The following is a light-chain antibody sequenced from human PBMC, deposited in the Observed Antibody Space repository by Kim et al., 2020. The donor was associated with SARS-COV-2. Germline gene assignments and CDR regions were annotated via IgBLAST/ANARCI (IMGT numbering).Light chain of an antibody. CDR3: QTWGSGTVV. J-gene: IGLJ2*01. V-gene: IGLV4-69*01. Sequence: VKATCTRSKGKRTDAIAGYQKQPDNGPGYVMKIYSEGRNVKGDGIPDRLSGSSSGPQRYLTISSRQSEDEADYYCQTWGSGTVVFGGGTQLTVL. CDR1: KGKRTDA. CDR2: IYSEGRN.